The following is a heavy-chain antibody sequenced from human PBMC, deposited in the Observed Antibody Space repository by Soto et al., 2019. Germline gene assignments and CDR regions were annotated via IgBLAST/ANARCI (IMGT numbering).Heavy chain of an antibody. CDR1: GWTFSSYA. Sequence: SVKVSCKASGWTFSSYAISWVRQAGGQGREWMGGIIPIFGTANYAQKFQGRVTITADRSTSTAYMELSSLRSEDTAVYYCARVPDIVATIGGNWLDPWGQGTLVTVS. CDR2: IIPIFGTA. J-gene: IGHJ5*02. D-gene: IGHD5-12*01. V-gene: IGHV1-69*06. CDR3: ARVPDIVATIGGNWLDP.